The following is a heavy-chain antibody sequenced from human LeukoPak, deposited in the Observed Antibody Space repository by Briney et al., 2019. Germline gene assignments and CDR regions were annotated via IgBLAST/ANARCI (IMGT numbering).Heavy chain of an antibody. D-gene: IGHD2-2*01. CDR1: GYTFTSYY. Sequence: VASVKVSCKASGYTFTSYYMHWVRQAPGQGLEWMGWINPNSGGTNYAQKFQGRVTMTRDTSISTAYMELSRLRSDDTAVYYCARGPPDGEYLRNWFDPWGQGTLVTVSS. J-gene: IGHJ5*02. CDR3: ARGPPDGEYLRNWFDP. CDR2: INPNSGGT. V-gene: IGHV1-2*02.